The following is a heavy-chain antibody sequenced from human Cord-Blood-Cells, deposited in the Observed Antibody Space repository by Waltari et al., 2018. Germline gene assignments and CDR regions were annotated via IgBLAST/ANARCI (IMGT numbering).Heavy chain of an antibody. CDR2: IYYSGST. J-gene: IGHJ4*02. Sequence: QVQLQESGPGLVKPSQTLSLTCTVSGGSISSGDSYWSWIRQPPGKGLEWIGYIYYSGSTYYNPALKSRVTISVDTSKNQFSLKLSSVTAADTAVYYCARVGQGDFWSGYFDYWGQGTLVTVSS. D-gene: IGHD3-3*01. V-gene: IGHV4-30-4*01. CDR3: ARVGQGDFWSGYFDY. CDR1: GGSISSGDSY.